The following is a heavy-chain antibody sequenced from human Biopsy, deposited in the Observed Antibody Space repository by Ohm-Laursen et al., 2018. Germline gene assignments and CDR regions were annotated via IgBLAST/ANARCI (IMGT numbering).Heavy chain of an antibody. J-gene: IGHJ5*01. CDR3: TRDLQTRAETFDS. CDR2: ISGLNGIK. Sequence: ASVKVSCKTSGYTYSDYGVSWVRQAPGQGLEWMGWISGLNGIKTSASKFQGRLTMTTDRSASTAYMELGGLRSDDTAVYYCTRDLQTRAETFDSWGQGTLVIVSS. V-gene: IGHV1-18*01. CDR1: GYTYSDYG. D-gene: IGHD4-11*01.